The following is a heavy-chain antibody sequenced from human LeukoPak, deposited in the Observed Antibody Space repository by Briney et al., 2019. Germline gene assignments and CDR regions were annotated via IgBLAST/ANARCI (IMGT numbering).Heavy chain of an antibody. V-gene: IGHV3-30*04. J-gene: IGHJ4*02. Sequence: GRSLRLSCAASGFTFSTHSMHWVRQAPGKGLEWVAVISYDGSNKYYADSVKGRFTISRDNSKNTLYLQMNSLRAEDTAVYYCAKVVGATPLDYWGQGTLVTVSS. CDR1: GFTFSTHS. CDR2: ISYDGSNK. D-gene: IGHD1-26*01. CDR3: AKVVGATPLDY.